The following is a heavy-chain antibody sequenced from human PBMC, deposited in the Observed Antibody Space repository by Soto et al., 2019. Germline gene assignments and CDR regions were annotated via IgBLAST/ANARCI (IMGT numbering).Heavy chain of an antibody. CDR2: ISYEEINNK. D-gene: IGHD2-2*01. Sequence: PGGSLRLSCVASGFSFRNYGMHCVRQAPCKGLEWVAFISYEEINNKNYADSVKGRFTISRDNSENTLYLQMDSLRAEDTAVYYCAKGYCSGPSCYRGYGMDVWGQGTTVTVSS. CDR3: AKGYCSGPSCYRGYGMDV. J-gene: IGHJ6*02. CDR1: GFSFRNYG. V-gene: IGHV3-30*18.